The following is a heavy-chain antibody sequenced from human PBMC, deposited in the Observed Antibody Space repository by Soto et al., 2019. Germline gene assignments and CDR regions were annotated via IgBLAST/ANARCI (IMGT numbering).Heavy chain of an antibody. J-gene: IGHJ3*02. D-gene: IGHD3-22*01. CDR1: GYTFTHYA. CDR3: ARQGDSRIVRDTFDI. Sequence: QVQLVQSGAEVKQPGASVKVSCKSSGYTFTHYAMHWVLQAPGQGLEWLGWINTDNGNTAFSQKFQGSVSITLDTSAITAYVDLSSLISEDTAVYYCARQGDSRIVRDTFDIWSQGTLVTVAS. V-gene: IGHV1-3*04. CDR2: INTDNGNT.